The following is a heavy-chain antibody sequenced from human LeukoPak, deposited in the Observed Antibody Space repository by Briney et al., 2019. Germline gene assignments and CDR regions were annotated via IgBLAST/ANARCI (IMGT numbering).Heavy chain of an antibody. CDR2: IYYSGST. V-gene: IGHV4-39*07. D-gene: IGHD3-10*01. CDR3: AREREGWYYGSGSYYNRASYYYYMDV. CDR1: GGSISSSSYY. J-gene: IGHJ6*03. Sequence: SETLSLTCTVSGGSISSSSYYWGWIRQPPGKGLEWIGSIYYSGSTYYNPSLKSRVTISVDTSKNQFSLKLSSVTAADTAVYYCAREREGWYYGSGSYYNRASYYYYMDVWGKGTTVTISS.